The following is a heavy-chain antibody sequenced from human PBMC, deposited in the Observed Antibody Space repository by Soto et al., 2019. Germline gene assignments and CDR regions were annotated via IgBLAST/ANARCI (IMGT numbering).Heavy chain of an antibody. J-gene: IGHJ4*02. CDR2: LSGSGGST. CDR3: AKAPGYCSSSTCYLYFDQ. V-gene: IGHV3-23*01. CDR1: GFTFSNYA. D-gene: IGHD2-2*03. Sequence: GGSLRLSCAASGFTFSNYAMSWVRQAPGRGLEWVSALSGSGGSTYYADSVKGRFTISRDNSKNMLFLQMSSLSADDTAVYYCAKAPGYCSSSTCYLYFDQWGQGTLVTVSS.